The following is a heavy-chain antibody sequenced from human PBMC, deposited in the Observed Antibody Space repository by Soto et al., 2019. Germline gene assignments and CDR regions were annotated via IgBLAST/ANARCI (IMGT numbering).Heavy chain of an antibody. CDR1: GFNFSSYA. CDR2: ISGSGGST. CDR3: ANDPIPSIEAAGFDF. J-gene: IGHJ4*02. D-gene: IGHD6-13*01. Sequence: QPGGSLRLSCAASGFNFSSYAMSWVRQAPGKGLEWVSAISGSGGSTYYADSVKGRFTISRDNSKNTLYLQMNSLRAEDTAVYYSANDPIPSIEAAGFDFGGQGTLVTASS. V-gene: IGHV3-23*01.